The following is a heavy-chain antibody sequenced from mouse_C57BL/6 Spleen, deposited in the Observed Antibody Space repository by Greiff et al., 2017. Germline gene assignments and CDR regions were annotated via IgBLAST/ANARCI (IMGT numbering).Heavy chain of an antibody. D-gene: IGHD1-1*01. V-gene: IGHV1-50*01. CDR1: GYTFTSYW. J-gene: IGHJ4*01. CDR2: IDPSDSYT. CDR3: AKGGIYGSYAMDY. Sequence: QVQLQQSGAELVKPGASVKLSCKASGYTFTSYWMQWVKQRPGQGLEWIGEIDPSDSYTNYNQKFKGKATLTVDTSSSTAYMQLSSLTSEDSAVYYCAKGGIYGSYAMDYWGQGTSVTVSS.